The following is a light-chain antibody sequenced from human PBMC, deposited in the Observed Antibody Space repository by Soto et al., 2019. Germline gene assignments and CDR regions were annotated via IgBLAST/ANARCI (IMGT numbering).Light chain of an antibody. CDR2: DVS. CDR1: TSDVGRYNY. V-gene: IGLV2-14*01. Sequence: QSVLTQPASVSGSPGQSITISCTGTTSDVGRYNYVSWHQQHPGKAPKLLIFDVSNRPSGVSDRFSGSKSGNTASLTTSGLQAEDEADYYCNSYTTGTTWVFGGGTKVTVL. J-gene: IGLJ3*02. CDR3: NSYTTGTTWV.